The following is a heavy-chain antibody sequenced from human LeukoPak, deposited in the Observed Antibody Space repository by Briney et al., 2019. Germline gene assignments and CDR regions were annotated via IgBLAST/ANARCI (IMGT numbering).Heavy chain of an antibody. V-gene: IGHV1-2*02. Sequence: ASVKVSCKASGYTFTGYYMHWVRQAPGQGLEWMGWINPSSGGTNYAQKFQGRVTMTRDTSISTAYMELSRLRSDDTAVYYCARDAGSGSQLADAFDIWGQGTMVTVSP. J-gene: IGHJ3*02. CDR1: GYTFTGYY. CDR2: INPSSGGT. D-gene: IGHD3-10*01. CDR3: ARDAGSGSQLADAFDI.